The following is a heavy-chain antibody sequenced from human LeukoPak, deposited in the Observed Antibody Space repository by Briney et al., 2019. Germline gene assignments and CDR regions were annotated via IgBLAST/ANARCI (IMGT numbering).Heavy chain of an antibody. J-gene: IGHJ4*02. Sequence: PGGSLRLSCSASGFTFSSYAMHWVRQAPGKGLEYVSAISSNGGSTYYADSMKGRFTISRDNAKNSLYLQMNSLRAEDTAVYYCARNGGNSDFDYWGQGTLVTVSS. D-gene: IGHD4-23*01. CDR1: GFTFSSYA. V-gene: IGHV3-64*04. CDR3: ARNGGNSDFDY. CDR2: ISSNGGST.